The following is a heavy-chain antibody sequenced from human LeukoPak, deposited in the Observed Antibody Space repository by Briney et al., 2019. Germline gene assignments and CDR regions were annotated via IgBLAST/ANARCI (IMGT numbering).Heavy chain of an antibody. CDR2: ISAYNGNT. CDR1: GYTFTGYY. V-gene: IGHV1-18*04. J-gene: IGHJ4*02. Sequence: RASVKVSCKASGYTFTGYYMHWVRQAPGQGLEWMGWISAYNGNTNYAQKLQGRVTMTTDTSTSTAYMELRSLRSDDTTVYYCVRESGGYYGGAFDYWGQGTLVTVSS. CDR3: VRESGGYYGGAFDY. D-gene: IGHD3-22*01.